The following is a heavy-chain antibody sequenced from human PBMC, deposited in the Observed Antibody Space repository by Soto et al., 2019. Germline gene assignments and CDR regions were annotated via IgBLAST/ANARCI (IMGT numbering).Heavy chain of an antibody. J-gene: IGHJ6*02. V-gene: IGHV1-69*01. Sequence: QVQLVQSGAEVKKPGSSVKVSCKASGGTFSSYAISWVRQAPGQGLEWMGGIIPIFGTANYAQKFQGRVTITADESTSTADMELSSLRSEDTAVYYCAGGLELYYYYYYGMDVWGQGTTVTVSS. CDR1: GGTFSSYA. D-gene: IGHD1-7*01. CDR3: AGGLELYYYYYYGMDV. CDR2: IIPIFGTA.